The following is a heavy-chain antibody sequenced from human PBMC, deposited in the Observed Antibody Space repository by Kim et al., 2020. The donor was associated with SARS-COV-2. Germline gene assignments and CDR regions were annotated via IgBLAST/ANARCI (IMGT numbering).Heavy chain of an antibody. Sequence: DSVKGRFTISRDSSKNTVYLQMNGLTPEDTALYFCARLEKQWLLLDYFQYWGRGTLVTVSS. V-gene: IGHV3-30*01. J-gene: IGHJ4*02. D-gene: IGHD6-19*01. CDR3: ARLEKQWLLLDYFQY.